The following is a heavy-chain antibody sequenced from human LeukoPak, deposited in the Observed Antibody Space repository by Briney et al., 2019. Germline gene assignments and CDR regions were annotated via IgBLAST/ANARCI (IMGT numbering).Heavy chain of an antibody. D-gene: IGHD5-18*01. V-gene: IGHV4-4*07. Sequence: SQTLSLTCTLSGGSISSYYWSCIRQPAGKGLEWIGRIYTGGSTNYNPSLKSRVTMSVDTSKNQFSLKLSSVTAADTAVYYCARGDTAMHMDYWGQGTLVTVSS. J-gene: IGHJ4*02. CDR1: GGSISSYY. CDR2: IYTGGST. CDR3: ARGDTAMHMDY.